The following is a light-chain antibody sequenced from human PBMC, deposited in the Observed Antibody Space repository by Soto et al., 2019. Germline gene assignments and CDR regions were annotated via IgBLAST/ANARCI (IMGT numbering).Light chain of an antibody. J-gene: IGKJ1*01. CDR3: QQYSTYPWT. Sequence: DIQMTQSPSTLSASVGDRVTITWRASQSISSWLAWYQQKPGKAPKVLIFDASSLESGVPSRFSGSGSATEFTLTISSLQPDDFATYYCQQYSTYPWTFGQGTKVEIK. V-gene: IGKV1-5*01. CDR2: DAS. CDR1: QSISSW.